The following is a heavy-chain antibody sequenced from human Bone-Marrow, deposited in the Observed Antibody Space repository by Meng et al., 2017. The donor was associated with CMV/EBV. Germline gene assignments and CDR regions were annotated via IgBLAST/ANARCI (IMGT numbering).Heavy chain of an antibody. J-gene: IGHJ5*02. CDR3: ASAVPTNRP. Sequence: EGHLVESGGGLVQPGGTLRLSCAASGFTFSDYWMHWVRQAPGKGLVWVSGIKNDGRIVSHADSVKGRFTISRDNTNNMLYLQMSSLRAEDTAIYYCASAVPTNRPWGQGILVTVSS. CDR2: IKNDGRIV. CDR1: GFTFSDYW. V-gene: IGHV3-74*01. D-gene: IGHD4-17*01.